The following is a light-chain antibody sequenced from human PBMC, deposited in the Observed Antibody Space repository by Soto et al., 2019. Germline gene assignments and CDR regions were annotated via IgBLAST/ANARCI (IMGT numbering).Light chain of an antibody. J-gene: IGKJ2*01. CDR3: QQYGSSPYT. CDR1: QSVSSSY. V-gene: IGKV3-20*01. Sequence: EIVLTQSPGTLSLSPGERATLSCRASQSVSSSYLAWYQQKPGQAPRLPLYDASSRATGIPDRFSCSRSRTDFSLTISRLEPEDFAVYYCQQYGSSPYTFGHGTKLEIK. CDR2: DAS.